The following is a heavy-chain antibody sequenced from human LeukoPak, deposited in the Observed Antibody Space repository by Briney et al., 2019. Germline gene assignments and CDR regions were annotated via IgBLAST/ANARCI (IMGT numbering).Heavy chain of an antibody. V-gene: IGHV3-30-3*01. CDR3: ARPRGAAAGTFGFDP. J-gene: IGHJ5*02. Sequence: PGGSLRLSCAASGFTFSSYAMHWVRQAPGKGLEWVAVISYDGSNKYYADSVKGRFTISRDNSKNTLYLQMNSLRAEDTAVYYCARPRGAAAGTFGFDPWGQGTLVTVSS. CDR2: ISYDGSNK. CDR1: GFTFSSYA. D-gene: IGHD6-13*01.